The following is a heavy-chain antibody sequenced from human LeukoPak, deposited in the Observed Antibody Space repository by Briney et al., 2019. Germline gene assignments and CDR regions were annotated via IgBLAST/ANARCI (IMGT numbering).Heavy chain of an antibody. J-gene: IGHJ4*02. V-gene: IGHV3-43D*03. CDR3: AKEGSVGGYAFFDY. Sequence: PGGSLRLSCAASGFTFSSYSMNWVRQAPGKGLEWVSLISWDGGSTYYADSVKGRFTISRDNSKNSLYLQMNSLRAEDTALYYCAKEGSVGGYAFFDYWGQGTLVTVSS. CDR1: GFTFSSYS. D-gene: IGHD5-12*01. CDR2: ISWDGGST.